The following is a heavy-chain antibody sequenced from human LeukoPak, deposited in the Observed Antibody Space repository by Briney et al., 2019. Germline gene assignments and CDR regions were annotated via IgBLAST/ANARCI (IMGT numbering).Heavy chain of an antibody. Sequence: GGSLRLSCAASGFIFSAFGMHWVRQAPGKGLEWVAVIWYDGSNKYYADSVKGRFTISRDNSKNTLYLQMNSLRAEDTAVYYCARGSYYVFWGQGTLVTVSS. V-gene: IGHV3-33*08. D-gene: IGHD1-26*01. J-gene: IGHJ4*02. CDR3: ARGSYYVF. CDR1: GFIFSAFG. CDR2: IWYDGSNK.